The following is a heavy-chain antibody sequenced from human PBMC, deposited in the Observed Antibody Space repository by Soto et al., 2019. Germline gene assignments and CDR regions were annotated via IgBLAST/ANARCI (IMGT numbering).Heavy chain of an antibody. J-gene: IGHJ6*02. V-gene: IGHV1-2*04. CDR1: GYTFTGHY. Sequence: QVQLVQSGAEVIQPGASVKVSCKASGYTFTGHYIHWVRQAPGQGLEWLGRINPKSGGTKNAQKFQAWVTMTRDTSITTAYMELSRLKSDDTDVYYCERGGPKWDLQRDYYYGMDVWGQGTTVTVSS. CDR3: ERGGPKWDLQRDYYYGMDV. CDR2: INPKSGGT. D-gene: IGHD1-26*01.